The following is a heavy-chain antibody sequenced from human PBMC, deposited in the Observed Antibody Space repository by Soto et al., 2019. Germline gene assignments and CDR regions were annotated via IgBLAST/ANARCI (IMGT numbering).Heavy chain of an antibody. V-gene: IGHV1-18*04. CDR3: ARGNVVVPAARYGMDV. CDR2: ISAYNGNT. D-gene: IGHD2-2*01. Sequence: ASVKVSCKASGYTFTSYGISWVRQAPGQGLEWMGWISAYNGNTNYAQKLQGRVTMTTDTSTSTAYMELRSLGSDDTAVYYCARGNVVVPAARYGMDVWGQGTTVTVSS. CDR1: GYTFTSYG. J-gene: IGHJ6*02.